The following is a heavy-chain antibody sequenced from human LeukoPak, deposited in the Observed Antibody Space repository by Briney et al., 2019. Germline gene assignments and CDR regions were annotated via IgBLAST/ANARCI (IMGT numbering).Heavy chain of an antibody. J-gene: IGHJ6*02. CDR3: ARAQYGMDV. CDR1: GGSISISGYY. V-gene: IGHV4-31*03. CDR2: IYYSGSI. Sequence: PSETLSLTCTVYGGSISISGYYWSWIRQHPGKGLEWIGYIYYSGSIYYNPSLKSRVTISVDTSKNQFSLKLSSVTAADTAVYYCARAQYGMDVWGQGTTVTVSS.